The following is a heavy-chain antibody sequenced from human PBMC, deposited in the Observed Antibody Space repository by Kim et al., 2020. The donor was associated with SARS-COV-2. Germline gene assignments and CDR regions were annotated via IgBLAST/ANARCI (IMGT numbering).Heavy chain of an antibody. CDR3: ARDIDSSSFVGFWFDP. V-gene: IGHV4-61*01. Sequence: SETLSLTCTVSGGSVSSGSYYWSWIRQPPGKGLEWIGYIYYSGSTNYNPSLKSRVTISVDTSKNQFSLKLSSVTAADTAVYYCARDIDSSSFVGFWFDPWGQGTLVTVSS. CDR1: GGSVSSGSYY. CDR2: IYYSGST. D-gene: IGHD6-13*01. J-gene: IGHJ5*02.